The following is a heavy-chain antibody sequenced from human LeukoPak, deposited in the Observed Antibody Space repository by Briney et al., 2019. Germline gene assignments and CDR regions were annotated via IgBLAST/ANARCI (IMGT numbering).Heavy chain of an antibody. CDR2: IHYSGST. J-gene: IGHJ6*02. V-gene: IGHV4-59*01. CDR1: GGSFSRCY. CDR3: ARVSGATITTYYGMDV. Sequence: PSETLSLTCTVSGGSFSRCYWSWIRQPPGKGLEWIGNIHYSGSTNYNPSLKSRVTISIDTSKNQFSLRLSSVTAVDTAVYYCARVSGATITTYYGMDVWGQGTTVTVS. D-gene: IGHD5-12*01.